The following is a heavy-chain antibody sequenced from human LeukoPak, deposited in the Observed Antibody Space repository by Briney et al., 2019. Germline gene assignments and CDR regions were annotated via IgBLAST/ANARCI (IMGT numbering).Heavy chain of an antibody. V-gene: IGHV4-31*11. CDR2: IYYSGST. D-gene: IGHD5-18*01. CDR3: ARAPGYSYGLDY. Sequence: ASETLSLTCAVSGGSISSSNWWSWVRQHPGKGLEWIGYIYYSGSTYYNPSLKSRVTISVDTSKNQFSLKLSSVTAADTAVYYCARAPGYSYGLDYWGQGTLVTVSS. CDR1: GGSISSSNW. J-gene: IGHJ4*02.